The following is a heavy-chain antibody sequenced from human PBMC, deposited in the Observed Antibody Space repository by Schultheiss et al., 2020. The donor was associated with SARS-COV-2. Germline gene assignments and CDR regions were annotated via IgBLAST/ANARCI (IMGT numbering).Heavy chain of an antibody. V-gene: IGHV3-11*04. CDR3: AREPPLRGARPFDY. CDR1: GFTFSNAW. CDR2: ISSSGSTI. D-gene: IGHD6-6*01. J-gene: IGHJ4*02. Sequence: GGSLRLSCAASGFTFSNAWMSWVRQAPGKGLEWVSYISSSGSTIYYADSVKGRFTISRDNAKNSLYLQMNSLRAEDTAVYYCAREPPLRGARPFDYWGQGTLVTVSS.